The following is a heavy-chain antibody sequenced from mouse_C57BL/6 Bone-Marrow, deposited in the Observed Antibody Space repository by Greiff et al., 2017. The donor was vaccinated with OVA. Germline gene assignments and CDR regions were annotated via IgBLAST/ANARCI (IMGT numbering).Heavy chain of an antibody. CDR3: ARARGNYPLAY. D-gene: IGHD2-1*01. Sequence: QVQLQQPGAELVKPGASVKLSCKASGYTFTSYWMHWVKQRPGQGLEWIGMIHPNSGSTNYHEKFKSKATLTVDKSSRTAYMQLSSLTSEDSAVYYGARARGNYPLAYWGQGTLVTVSA. CDR1: GYTFTSYW. CDR2: IHPNSGST. V-gene: IGHV1-64*01. J-gene: IGHJ3*01.